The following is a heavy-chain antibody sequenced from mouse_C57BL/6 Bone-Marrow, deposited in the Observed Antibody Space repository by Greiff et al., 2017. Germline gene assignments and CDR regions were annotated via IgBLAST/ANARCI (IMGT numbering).Heavy chain of an antibody. V-gene: IGHV1-15*01. CDR2: IDPETGGT. J-gene: IGHJ2*01. CDR1: GYTFTDYE. CDR3: TDDYDNY. Sequence: VQRVESGAELVRPGASVTLSCKASGYTFTDYEMHWVKQTPVHGLEWIGAIDPETGGTAYNQKFKGKAILTADKSSSTAYMELRSLTSEDSAVYYCTDDYDNYWGQGTTLTVSS. D-gene: IGHD2-4*01.